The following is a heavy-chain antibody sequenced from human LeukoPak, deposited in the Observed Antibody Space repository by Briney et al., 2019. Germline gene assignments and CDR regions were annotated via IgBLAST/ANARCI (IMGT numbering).Heavy chain of an antibody. CDR3: ARRRITMVRDRHFDY. V-gene: IGHV4-39*07. CDR2: IYYSGST. J-gene: IGHJ4*02. CDR1: GGSISSSSYY. Sequence: SETLSLTCTVSGGSISSSSYYWGWIRQPPGKGLEWIGNIYYSGSTNYNPSLKSRVTISVDTSKNQFSLKLSSVTAADTAVYYCARRRITMVRDRHFDYWGQGTLVTVSS. D-gene: IGHD3-10*01.